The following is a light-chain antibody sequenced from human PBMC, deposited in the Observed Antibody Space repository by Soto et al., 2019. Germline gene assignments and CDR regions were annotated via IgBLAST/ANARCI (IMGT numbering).Light chain of an antibody. CDR1: SGSIASNY. CDR2: EDN. Sequence: NFMLTQPQFVSESPGKTVTISCIRSSGSIASNYVQWYQQRPGSAPTTVIYEDNQRPSGVPDRFSGSVDSSSNSASLSISGLKTEDEADYYCQSYDTMNRVFGGGTKLTVL. CDR3: QSYDTMNRV. V-gene: IGLV6-57*04. J-gene: IGLJ3*02.